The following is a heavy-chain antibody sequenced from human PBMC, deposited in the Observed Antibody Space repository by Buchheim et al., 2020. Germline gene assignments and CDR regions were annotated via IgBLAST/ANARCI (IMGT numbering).Heavy chain of an antibody. CDR2: IYYSGST. CDR3: ARIGGFGDYAGIDY. J-gene: IGHJ4*02. V-gene: IGHV4-61*01. CDR1: GGSVSSDSFY. Sequence: QVQLQESGPGLVKPSETLSLTCTVSGGSVSSDSFYWSWIRQPPGKGLEWIGYIYYSGSTTYNPSLKSRVTMSVDTSKNQFSLKLSSVTAADTAIYYCARIGGFGDYAGIDYWGQGTL. D-gene: IGHD4-17*01.